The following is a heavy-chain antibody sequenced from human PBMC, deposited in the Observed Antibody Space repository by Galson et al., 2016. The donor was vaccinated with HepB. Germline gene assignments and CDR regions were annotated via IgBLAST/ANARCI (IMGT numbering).Heavy chain of an antibody. D-gene: IGHD3-22*01. Sequence: SLRLSCAASGFSVSGKYMSWARQAPGKGLEWVSAIFSGDATYYRDSVKGRFTIPRDTSKNTLYFQMNNLRAEDTAIYYCEGYSDPFDIWGQGTMVTVSS. J-gene: IGHJ3*02. CDR1: GFSVSGKY. CDR3: EGYSDPFDI. V-gene: IGHV3-53*01. CDR2: IFSGDAT.